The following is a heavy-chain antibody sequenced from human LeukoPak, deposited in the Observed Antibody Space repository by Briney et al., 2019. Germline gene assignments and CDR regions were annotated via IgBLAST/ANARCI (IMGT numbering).Heavy chain of an antibody. V-gene: IGHV1-69*04. J-gene: IGHJ4*02. CDR3: ARRGGYYDSSGYYYYFDY. D-gene: IGHD3-22*01. CDR1: GGTFSSYA. Sequence: ASVKVSCKASGGTFSSYAISWVRQAPGQGLEWMGRIIPILGIANYAQKFQGRVTITADKYTSTAYMELSSLRSEDTAVYYCARRGGYYDSSGYYYYFDYWGQGTLVTVSS. CDR2: IIPILGIA.